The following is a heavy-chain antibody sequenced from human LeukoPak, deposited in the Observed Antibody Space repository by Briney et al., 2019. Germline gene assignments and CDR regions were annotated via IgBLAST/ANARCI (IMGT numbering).Heavy chain of an antibody. J-gene: IGHJ6*02. CDR3: ARDQPDEYYYGMDV. CDR1: GYTFTSYG. D-gene: IGHD1-14*01. CDR2: ISAYNGNT. V-gene: IGHV1-18*01. Sequence: ASVKVSCKASGYTFTSYGISWVRQAPGQGLEWMGWISAYNGNTNYAQKLQGRVTMTTDTSTSTAYIELRSLRSDDTAVYYCARDQPDEYYYGMDVWGQGTTVTVSS.